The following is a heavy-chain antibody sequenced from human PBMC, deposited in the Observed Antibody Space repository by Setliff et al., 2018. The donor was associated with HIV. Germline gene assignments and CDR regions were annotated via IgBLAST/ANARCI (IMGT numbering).Heavy chain of an antibody. V-gene: IGHV4-39*01. J-gene: IGHJ4*02. D-gene: IGHD5-12*01. CDR1: GGSISSSDHR. CDR2: FYYGGNT. Sequence: SETLSLTCSVSGGSISSSDHRWDWIRQPPGKGLEWIGSFYYGGNTYYNPSLNSRVTISVDTSRNQFSLKLTSVTAADTALYFCARLGDSGYDFRGYFDYWGQGKLVTVSS. CDR3: ARLGDSGYDFRGYFDY.